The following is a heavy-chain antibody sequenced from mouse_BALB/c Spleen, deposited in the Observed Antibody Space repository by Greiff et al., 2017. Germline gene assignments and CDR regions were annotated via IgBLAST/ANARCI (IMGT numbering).Heavy chain of an antibody. J-gene: IGHJ3*01. D-gene: IGHD1-2*01. CDR2: IWRGGST. V-gene: IGHV2-5-1*01. Sequence: VQLQQSGPSLVQPSQSLSITCTVSGFSLTSYGVHWVRQSPGKGREWLGVIWRGGSTDYNAAFMSRLSITKDNSKSQVFFKMNSLQADDTAIYYCAKTITTATSFAYWGQGTLVTVSA. CDR3: AKTITTATSFAY. CDR1: GFSLTSYG.